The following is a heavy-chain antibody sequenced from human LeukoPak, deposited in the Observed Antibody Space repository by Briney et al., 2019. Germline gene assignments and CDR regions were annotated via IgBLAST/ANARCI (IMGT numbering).Heavy chain of an antibody. V-gene: IGHV4-61*01. D-gene: IGHD3-10*01. Sequence: TSETLSLTCLVSGASVSSGSYYWSWIRQPPGKGLEWIGYIYYTGTTRYNPSLKSRVTISVDTSRNQFSLMLTSVTAADTAMYYCARDLRFGESFDYWGQGTLVTVSS. CDR2: IYYTGTT. CDR3: ARDLRFGESFDY. J-gene: IGHJ4*02. CDR1: GASVSSGSYY.